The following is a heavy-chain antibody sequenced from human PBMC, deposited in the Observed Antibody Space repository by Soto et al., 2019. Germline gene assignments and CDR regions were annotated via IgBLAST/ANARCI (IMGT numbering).Heavy chain of an antibody. D-gene: IGHD6-6*01. V-gene: IGHV1-18*01. CDR1: GYTFTTYG. Sequence: GASVKVSCKTSGYTFTTYGISWVRQAPGQGLEWMGWSSAYDGNTNYAQKLQGRVTMTTGTSTSTAYMELRSLRSDDTAVYYCARVGSSSSPIDYWGPGTLVTVSS. CDR2: SSAYDGNT. J-gene: IGHJ4*02. CDR3: ARVGSSSSPIDY.